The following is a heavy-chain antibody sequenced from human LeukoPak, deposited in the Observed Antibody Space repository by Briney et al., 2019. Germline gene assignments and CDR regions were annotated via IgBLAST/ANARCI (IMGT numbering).Heavy chain of an antibody. J-gene: IGHJ4*02. V-gene: IGHV3-23*01. CDR3: ARRALEPPGTDY. CDR2: MSYDGDFV. D-gene: IGHD1-14*01. CDR1: GFTFRSHV. Sequence: GGSLRLSCATSGFTFRSHVMSWVRQAPGKGLEWVSTMSYDGDFVYYGGAVKGRFTASRDNSKNTLYLQMNNLRVDDSARYYCARRALEPPGTDYCGQGALVTVSS.